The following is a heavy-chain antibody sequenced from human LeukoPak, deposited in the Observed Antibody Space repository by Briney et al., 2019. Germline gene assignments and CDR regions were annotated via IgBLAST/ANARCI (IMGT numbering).Heavy chain of an antibody. CDR1: GYTLTELS. D-gene: IGHD3-10*01. J-gene: IGHJ6*02. V-gene: IGHV1-24*01. CDR3: ATDLGSGSSWDYYGMDV. Sequence: ASVKVSCKVSGYTLTELSMHWVRQAPGKGLEWMGGFDPEGGETIYAQKFQGRVTMTEDASTDTAYMELSSLRSEDTAVYYCATDLGSGSSWDYYGMDVWGQGATVTVSS. CDR2: FDPEGGET.